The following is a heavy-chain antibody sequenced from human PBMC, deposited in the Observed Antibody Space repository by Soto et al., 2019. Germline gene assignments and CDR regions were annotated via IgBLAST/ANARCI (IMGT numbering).Heavy chain of an antibody. D-gene: IGHD2-2*01. CDR1: GGTFSSYA. Sequence: QVQLVQSGAEGKKPGSSVKVSCKASGGTFSSYAIIWVRQAPGQGLEWMVGIIPIFVTANYAQKFQGRVTITADEATSPAYVELSSLACDDTAVYFCARDFADCSITICDRLNWFDPWGQGTLVTVSS. CDR3: ARDFADCSITICDRLNWFDP. J-gene: IGHJ5*02. CDR2: IIPIFVTA. V-gene: IGHV1-69*01.